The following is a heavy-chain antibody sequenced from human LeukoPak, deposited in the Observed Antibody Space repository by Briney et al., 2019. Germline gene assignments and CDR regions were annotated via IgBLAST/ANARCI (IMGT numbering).Heavy chain of an antibody. CDR1: GFTFSSYE. D-gene: IGHD6-13*01. CDR3: ARVGFSAAAGHMDV. J-gene: IGHJ6*04. CDR2: ISSSGSTI. V-gene: IGHV3-48*03. Sequence: QPGGSLRLSCAASGFTFSSYEMNWVRQAPGKGLEWVSYISSSGSTIYYADSVKGRFTIPRDNAKNSLYLQMNSLRAEDTAVYYCARVGFSAAAGHMDVWGKGTPITVSS.